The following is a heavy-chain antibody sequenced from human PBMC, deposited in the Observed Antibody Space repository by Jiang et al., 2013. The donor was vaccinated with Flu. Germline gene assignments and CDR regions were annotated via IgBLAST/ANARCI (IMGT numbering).Heavy chain of an antibody. CDR2: INHSGST. Sequence: LLKPSETLSLTCAVYGGSFSGYYWSWIRQPPGKGLEWIGEINHSGSTNYNPSLKSRVTISVDTSKNQFSLKLSSVTAADTAVYYCASSEGSGWYPEKYWGQGTLVTVSS. CDR3: ASSEGSGWYPEKY. D-gene: IGHD6-19*01. CDR1: GGSFSGYY. V-gene: IGHV4-34*01. J-gene: IGHJ4*02.